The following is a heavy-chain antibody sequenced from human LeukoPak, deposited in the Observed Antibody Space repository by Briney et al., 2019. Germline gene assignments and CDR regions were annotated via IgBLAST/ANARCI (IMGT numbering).Heavy chain of an antibody. J-gene: IGHJ6*02. CDR1: GYTFTSYY. CDR2: INPKSGGT. CDR3: ARSESCSSTSCYTVMGVYYCMDV. Sequence: ASVKVSCKASGYTFTSYYLHWVRQAPGQGLEWMGWINPKSGGTNYAQKFQGRVTMTRDTSISTAYMELSRLRSDDTAVYYCARSESCSSTSCYTVMGVYYCMDVWGQGTTVTVSS. V-gene: IGHV1-2*02. D-gene: IGHD2-2*02.